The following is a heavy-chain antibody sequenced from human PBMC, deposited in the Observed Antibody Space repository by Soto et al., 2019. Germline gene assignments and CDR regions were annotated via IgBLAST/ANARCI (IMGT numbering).Heavy chain of an antibody. CDR3: ARDRNWVDT. Sequence: QVQLVQSGAEVKKPGASVKVSCKASGYTFTSYDISWVRQAPGQGLEWMGWMSTSNGNTNYAQKIQGRVTMTTDTSTSTANMELRSLRPDATAVYFCARDRNWVDTWGQGTLFTVS. V-gene: IGHV1-18*01. CDR1: GYTFTSYD. CDR2: MSTSNGNT. J-gene: IGHJ5*02.